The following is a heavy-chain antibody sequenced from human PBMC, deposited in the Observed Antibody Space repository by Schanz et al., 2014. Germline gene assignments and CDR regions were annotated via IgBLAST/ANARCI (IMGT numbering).Heavy chain of an antibody. J-gene: IGHJ3*02. D-gene: IGHD4-17*01. CDR3: AKDPHRDYGGKPQTFDI. CDR2: IWYDGNNK. CDR1: GFTFSAYG. Sequence: QVQLVESGGGVVQPGRSLRLSCAASGFTFSAYGMHWVRQAPGKGLEWVAVIWYDGNNKFYADSVKGRFTISRDNSKNTLYLQMSSLRAEDTALYYCAKDPHRDYGGKPQTFDIWGQGTIVTVSS. V-gene: IGHV3-33*06.